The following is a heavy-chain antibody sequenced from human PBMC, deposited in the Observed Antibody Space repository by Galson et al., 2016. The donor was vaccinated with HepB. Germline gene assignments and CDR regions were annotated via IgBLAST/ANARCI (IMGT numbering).Heavy chain of an antibody. CDR2: ISSSSGYI. CDR3: AGAFYYGSSGWGPAALDI. CDR1: GFFFSSYS. J-gene: IGHJ3*02. Sequence: SLRLSCAASGFFFSSYSMNWVRQAPGKGLEWVSSISSSSGYIYYADSVKGRFTISRDNAKNSLYLQMHSLRVEDTAVYYCAGAFYYGSSGWGPAALDIWGQGAVVTVSS. V-gene: IGHV3-21*01. D-gene: IGHD3-22*01.